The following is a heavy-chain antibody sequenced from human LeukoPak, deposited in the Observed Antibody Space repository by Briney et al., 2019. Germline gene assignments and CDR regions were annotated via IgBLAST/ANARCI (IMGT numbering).Heavy chain of an antibody. D-gene: IGHD4-23*01. CDR2: ISSSSSYI. J-gene: IGHJ3*02. Sequence: GGSLRLSCAASGFTFSSYSMNWVRQAPGKGLEWVSSISSSSSYIYYADSVKGRFTISRDNAKNSLYLQMNSLRAEDTAVYYCARGPGSATVVTPDAFDIWGQGTMDTVSS. CDR3: ARGPGSATVVTPDAFDI. CDR1: GFTFSSYS. V-gene: IGHV3-21*01.